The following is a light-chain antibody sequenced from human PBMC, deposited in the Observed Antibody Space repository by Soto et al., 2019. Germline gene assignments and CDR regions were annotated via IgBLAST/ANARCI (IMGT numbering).Light chain of an antibody. V-gene: IGLV2-23*02. J-gene: IGLJ2*01. CDR1: SSDVGSYDL. CDR2: EVS. CDR3: SKERVNTRVV. Sequence: QSALTQPASVSGSPGQSITISCTGTSSDVGSYDLVSWYQQHPGKAPKLIIYEVSNRPSGVSDRFSGSESGNTASLTISGLQAEDEADYYCSKERVNTRVVFGGGTKVTVL.